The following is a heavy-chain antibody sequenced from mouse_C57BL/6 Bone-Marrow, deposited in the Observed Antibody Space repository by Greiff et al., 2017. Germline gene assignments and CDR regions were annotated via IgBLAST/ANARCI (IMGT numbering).Heavy chain of an antibody. Sequence: VQLKQSGPELVKPGASVKISCKASGYSFTDYNMNWVKQSNGKSLEWIGVINPNYGTTSYNQKFKGKATLTVDQSSSTAYMQLNSLTSEDSAVNYCARVSTVAVRYYFDYWGQGTTLTVSS. CDR2: INPNYGTT. CDR1: GYSFTDYN. J-gene: IGHJ2*01. D-gene: IGHD1-1*01. V-gene: IGHV1-39*01. CDR3: ARVSTVAVRYYFDY.